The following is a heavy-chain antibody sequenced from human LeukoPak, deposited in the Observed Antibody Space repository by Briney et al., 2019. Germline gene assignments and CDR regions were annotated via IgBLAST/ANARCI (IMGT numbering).Heavy chain of an antibody. J-gene: IGHJ4*02. CDR3: ARLGARQMLEY. CDR2: IKQDGSEK. CDR1: GFTFSSYW. D-gene: IGHD4-17*01. V-gene: IGHV3-7*01. Sequence: GGSLRLSCAASGFTFSSYWMSWVRQAPGKGLEWVANIKQDGSEKYYVDSVKGRFTISRDNDKNSLYLQMNSLRAEDTAVYYCARLGARQMLEYWGQGTLVTVSS.